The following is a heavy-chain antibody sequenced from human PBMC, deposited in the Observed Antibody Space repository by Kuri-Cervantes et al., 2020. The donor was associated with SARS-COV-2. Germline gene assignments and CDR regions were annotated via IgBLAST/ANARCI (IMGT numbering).Heavy chain of an antibody. V-gene: IGHV4-38-2*02. CDR2: IYHSGST. CDR3: ASSLAVAEVVPAAYYYYMDV. J-gene: IGHJ6*03. Sequence: SKTLSLTCTVSGSSISSGYYWGWIRQPPGKGLEWIGSIYHSGSTYYNPSLKGRVTISVDTSKIQFSLKLSSVTAADTAVYYCASSLAVAEVVPAAYYYYMDVCGKGTTVTVSS. CDR1: GSSISSGYY. D-gene: IGHD2-2*01.